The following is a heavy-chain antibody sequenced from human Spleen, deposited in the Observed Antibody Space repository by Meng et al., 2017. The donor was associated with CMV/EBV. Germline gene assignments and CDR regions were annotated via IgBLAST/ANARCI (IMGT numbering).Heavy chain of an antibody. V-gene: IGHV4-31*11. CDR2: IYYSGTT. J-gene: IGHJ4*02. CDR1: HVSITCCGFY. D-gene: IGHD6-25*01. CDR3: ARDSGYYPDY. Sequence: LPCAVSHVSITCCGFYWRWIRQRPGKGLEWIGYIYYSGTTYLNPSLKSRLTMSVDTSKNQFSLSLTSVTDADTAIYYCARDSGYYPDYWGQGTLVTVSS.